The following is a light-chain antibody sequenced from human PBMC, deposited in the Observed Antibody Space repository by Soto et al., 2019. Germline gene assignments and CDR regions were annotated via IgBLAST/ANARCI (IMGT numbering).Light chain of an antibody. CDR3: QQRSNWPPRWT. V-gene: IGKV3-11*01. J-gene: IGKJ1*01. CDR1: QSVSSY. CDR2: DAS. Sequence: EVVFTQSPATLSLSPGAIATLSCMARQSVSSYLAWYQQKPGQAPRLLIYDASNRATGIPARFSGSGSGTDFTLTISSLEPEDFAVYSCQQRSNWPPRWTFGQGTKVDIK.